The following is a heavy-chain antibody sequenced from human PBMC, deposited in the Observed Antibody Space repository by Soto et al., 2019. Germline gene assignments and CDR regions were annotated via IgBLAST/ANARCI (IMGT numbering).Heavy chain of an antibody. CDR1: GGSFSGYY. D-gene: IGHD3-10*01. Sequence: SETLSLTCAVYGGSFSGYYWSWIRQPPGKGLEWIGEINHSGSTNYNPSLKSRVTISVDTSKNQFSLKLSSVTAADTAVYYCASLWFGEGSDYWGQGTLVTVSS. V-gene: IGHV4-34*01. J-gene: IGHJ4*02. CDR3: ASLWFGEGSDY. CDR2: INHSGST.